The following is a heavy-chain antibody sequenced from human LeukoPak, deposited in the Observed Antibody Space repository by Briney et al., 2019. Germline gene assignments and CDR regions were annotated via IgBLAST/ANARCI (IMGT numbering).Heavy chain of an antibody. D-gene: IGHD2-21*02. CDR2: ISGSGGST. J-gene: IGHJ4*02. V-gene: IGHV3-23*01. Sequence: PGGSLRLSCAASGFTFSSYAMSWVRQAPGKGLEWVSVISGSGGSTYYADSVKGRFTISRDNSKNTLYLQMNSLRAEDTAVYYCAREAGGDYVFSRAPLEYWGQGTLVTVSS. CDR3: AREAGGDYVFSRAPLEY. CDR1: GFTFSSYA.